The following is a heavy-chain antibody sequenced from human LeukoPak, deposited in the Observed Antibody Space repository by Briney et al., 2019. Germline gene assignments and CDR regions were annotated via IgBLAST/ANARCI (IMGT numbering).Heavy chain of an antibody. CDR3: ARYDY. CDR2: DGSNK. V-gene: IGHV3-33*01. Sequence: DGSNKYYAGSVKGRFTISRDNSKNTLYLQMNSLRAEDTAVYYCARYDYWGQGTLVTVSS. J-gene: IGHJ4*02.